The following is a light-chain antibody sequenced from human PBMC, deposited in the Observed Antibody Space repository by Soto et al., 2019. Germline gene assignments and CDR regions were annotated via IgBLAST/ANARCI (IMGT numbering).Light chain of an antibody. CDR2: GNS. J-gene: IGLJ1*01. V-gene: IGLV1-40*01. CDR3: QSHDSSLSGYV. Sequence: QSVLTQPPSVSGAPGQRVTISCTGSGSNIGAGYDVHWYQQLPGTAPKLLIYGNSNRPSGVPDRFSGSRSGTSASLPITGLQAEDEADYYCQSHDSSLSGYVFGTGTKLTVL. CDR1: GSNIGAGYD.